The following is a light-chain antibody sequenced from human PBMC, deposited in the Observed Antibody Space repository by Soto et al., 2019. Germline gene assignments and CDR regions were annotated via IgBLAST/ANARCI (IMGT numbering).Light chain of an antibody. CDR2: AAS. J-gene: IGKJ5*01. CDR1: RDISNS. V-gene: IGKV1-12*01. CDR3: QHADSFPLIT. Sequence: DIQMTQSPSSVSASVGDRLTITCRASRDISNSLAWYQQTPGKAPKLLIYAASSLQSGVPSRFSGSGSGTDFTLTISSLQPEDFATYYCQHADSFPLITFGQGTRREIK.